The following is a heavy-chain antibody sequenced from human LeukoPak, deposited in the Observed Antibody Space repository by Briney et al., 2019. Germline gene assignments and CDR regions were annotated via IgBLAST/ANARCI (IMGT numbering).Heavy chain of an antibody. CDR2: IYSGGST. CDR3: ARERAGSYYFDS. Sequence: GGSLRLSCAASGFTFSNAYMNWVRQAPGEGLEWVSLIYSGGSTYYADSVKGRFTISRDNSKNTLYLQMNSLRAEDTAVYYCARERAGSYYFDSWGQGTLVTVSS. CDR1: GFTFSNAY. D-gene: IGHD2-15*01. V-gene: IGHV3-53*01. J-gene: IGHJ4*02.